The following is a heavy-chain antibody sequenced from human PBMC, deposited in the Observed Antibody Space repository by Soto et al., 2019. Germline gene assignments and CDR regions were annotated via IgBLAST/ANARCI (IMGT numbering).Heavy chain of an antibody. V-gene: IGHV3-21*01. CDR2: ISRSSTYI. D-gene: IGHD3-16*01. CDR1: GFPFSTSN. Sequence: EVQLVESGGGLVNPGGSLRLSCVVSGFPFSTSNMNWVRQAPGKGLEWVSFISRSSTYIYYADSVKGRFTISRDDAENSLFLQMNSLRAEDTAVYYSARGVLPISSTSWFDPWGQGTLVTVSS. CDR3: ARGVLPISSTSWFDP. J-gene: IGHJ5*02.